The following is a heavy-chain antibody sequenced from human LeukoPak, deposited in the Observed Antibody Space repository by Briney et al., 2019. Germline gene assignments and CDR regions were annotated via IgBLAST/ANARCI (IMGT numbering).Heavy chain of an antibody. D-gene: IGHD1-26*01. CDR1: GGSISSGTYY. Sequence: SETLSLTCTVSGGSISSGTYYWGWVRQPPGKGLEWMGSIYYSGSTSYNPSLKSRVTISVDTSKNQFSLKLDSVTAADTAVYYCARNASDSGTSYFDYWGQGTLVTVSS. V-gene: IGHV4-39*01. CDR3: ARNASDSGTSYFDY. J-gene: IGHJ4*02. CDR2: IYYSGST.